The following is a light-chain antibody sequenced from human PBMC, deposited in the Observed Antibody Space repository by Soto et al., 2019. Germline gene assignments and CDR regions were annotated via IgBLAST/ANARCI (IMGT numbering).Light chain of an antibody. V-gene: IGKV3-11*01. Sequence: EIVLTQSPATLSLSPGERATHSCRASQSVSSYLAWYQQKPGQAPRLLIYDASNRATGIPARFSGSGSGTDFTLTISSLEPEDFAVYYCQQRSTWPFTFGGGTKVEIK. CDR1: QSVSSY. CDR2: DAS. CDR3: QQRSTWPFT. J-gene: IGKJ4*01.